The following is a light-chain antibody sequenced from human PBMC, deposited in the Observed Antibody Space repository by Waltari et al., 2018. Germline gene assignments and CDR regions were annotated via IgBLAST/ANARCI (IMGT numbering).Light chain of an antibody. CDR3: QVWHSSSGF. J-gene: IGLJ1*01. Sequence: SYVLTQPPSVSVAPGKTARITCGGDNIGSKSVHWYQQKPGQAPVLVISYDTDRPSGIPERLSGSNSGNTATLTISRVEAADEADYYCQVWHSSSGFFGTGTKVIVL. CDR1: NIGSKS. CDR2: YDT. V-gene: IGLV3-21*01.